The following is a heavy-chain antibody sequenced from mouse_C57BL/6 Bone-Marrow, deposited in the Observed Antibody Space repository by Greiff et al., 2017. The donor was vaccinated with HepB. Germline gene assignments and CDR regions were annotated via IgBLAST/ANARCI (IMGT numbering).Heavy chain of an antibody. CDR1: GFTFSSYA. V-gene: IGHV5-4*01. Sequence: DVQLVESGGGLVKPGGSLKLSCAASGFTFSSYAMSWVRQTPEKRLEWVATISDGGSYTYYPDNVKGRFTISRDNAKNNLYLQMSHLKSEDTAMYYCARAPRGGFDRYFDVWGTGTTVTVSS. J-gene: IGHJ1*03. CDR2: ISDGGSYT. CDR3: ARAPRGGFDRYFDV.